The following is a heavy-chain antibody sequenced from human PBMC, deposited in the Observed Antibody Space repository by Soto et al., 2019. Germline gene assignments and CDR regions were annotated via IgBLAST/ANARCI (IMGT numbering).Heavy chain of an antibody. Sequence: PWGSLRFSCVTCDFNSRIHEMRKVGQAPGKGLEWVSYISVVGSTKYYADSVKGRFTISKDNAKNSLYLQMKSLRAEDTAFYYCARARDYDYHHSGMDVWGQGTTVTGSS. CDR2: ISVVGSTK. CDR3: ARARDYDYHHSGMDV. D-gene: IGHD4-17*01. V-gene: IGHV3-48*03. CDR1: DFNSRIHE. J-gene: IGHJ6*02.